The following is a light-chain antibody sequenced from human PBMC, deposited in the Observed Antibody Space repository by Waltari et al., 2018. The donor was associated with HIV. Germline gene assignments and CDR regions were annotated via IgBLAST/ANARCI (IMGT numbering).Light chain of an antibody. CDR1: DSNIGRNT. J-gene: IGLJ3*02. CDR3: ATWDDSLRGRV. CDR2: NNN. Sequence: QSVLTQPPSASGPPGQRVSISCSGTDSNIGRNTVNWYQHLPGTPPNLLMYNNNERPSGVPDRFSGSKSGTSASLAISGLHSDDEANYYWATWDDSLRGRVFGGGTKLTVL. V-gene: IGLV1-44*01.